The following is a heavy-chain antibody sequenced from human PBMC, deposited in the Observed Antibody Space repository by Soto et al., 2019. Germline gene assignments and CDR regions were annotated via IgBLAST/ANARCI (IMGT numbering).Heavy chain of an antibody. V-gene: IGHV1-2*02. CDR2: INPNSGGT. D-gene: IGHD3-22*01. J-gene: IGHJ3*02. CDR3: ARVGHYYDSSGSPRHAFDI. CDR1: GYTFTGYC. Sequence: ASVKVSCKASGYTFTGYCMHWVRQAPGQGLEWMGWINPNSGGTNYAQKFQGRVTMTRDTSISTAYMELSRLRSDDTAVYYCARVGHYYDSSGSPRHAFDIWGQGTMVTVSS.